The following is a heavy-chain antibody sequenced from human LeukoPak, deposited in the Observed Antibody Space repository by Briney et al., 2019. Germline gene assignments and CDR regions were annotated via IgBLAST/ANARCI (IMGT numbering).Heavy chain of an antibody. V-gene: IGHV1-18*01. CDR3: ASISQYYYDSSGYYSMVRNAFDI. J-gene: IGHJ3*02. Sequence: ASVKVSCKASRYTFSNYGISWVRQAPGQGLEWMGWSSAYNGNTNYAQKLQDRVTMTTDTSTSTAYMELSRLRSDDTAVYYCASISQYYYDSSGYYSMVRNAFDIWGQGTMVTVSS. D-gene: IGHD3-22*01. CDR2: SSAYNGNT. CDR1: RYTFSNYG.